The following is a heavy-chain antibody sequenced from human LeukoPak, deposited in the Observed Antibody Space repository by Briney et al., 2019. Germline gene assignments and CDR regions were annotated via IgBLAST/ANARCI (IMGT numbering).Heavy chain of an antibody. V-gene: IGHV4-59*12. CDR3: ARVERGAIRWFDP. CDR2: IYYSGST. J-gene: IGHJ5*02. Sequence: SETLSLTCTVSGGSISSYYWSWIRQPPGKGLEWIGYIYYSGSTNYNPSLKSRVTISVDTSKNQFSLKLSSVTAADTAVYYCARVERGAIRWFDPWGQGTLVTVSS. CDR1: GGSISSYY. D-gene: IGHD3-16*02.